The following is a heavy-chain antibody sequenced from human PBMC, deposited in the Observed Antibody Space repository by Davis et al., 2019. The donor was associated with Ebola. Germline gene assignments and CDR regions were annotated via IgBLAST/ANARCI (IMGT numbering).Heavy chain of an antibody. CDR2: IYYSGST. D-gene: IGHD3-22*01. V-gene: IGHV4-59*01. CDR1: GGSISSYY. Sequence: MPGGSLRLSCTVSGGSISSYYWSWIRQPPGKGLEWIGYIYYSGSTNYNPSLKSRVTISGDTSKNQFSLKLSSVTAADTAVYYCARVSYYYDSSGYSRGAFDIWGQGTMVTVSS. CDR3: ARVSYYYDSSGYSRGAFDI. J-gene: IGHJ3*02.